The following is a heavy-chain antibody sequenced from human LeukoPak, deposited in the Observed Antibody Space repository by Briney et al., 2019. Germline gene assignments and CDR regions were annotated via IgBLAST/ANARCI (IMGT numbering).Heavy chain of an antibody. V-gene: IGHV1-69*13. J-gene: IGHJ4*02. CDR3: ASLLLGATRNFDY. CDR1: RGTFSSYA. D-gene: IGHD1-26*01. CDR2: IIPIFGTA. Sequence: GASVKVSCKASRGTFSSYAISWVRQAPGQELEWMGGIIPIFGTANYAQKFQGRVTITADESTSTAYMELSSLRSEDTAAYYCASLLLGATRNFDYWGQGTLVTVSS.